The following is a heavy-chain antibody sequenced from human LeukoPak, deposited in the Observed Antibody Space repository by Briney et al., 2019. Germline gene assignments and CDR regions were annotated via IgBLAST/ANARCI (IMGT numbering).Heavy chain of an antibody. CDR1: GFTFSNYA. V-gene: IGHV3-23*01. CDR3: ARCGIYSYANYYYYMDV. Sequence: GGSLRLSCAASGFTFSNYAMSWVRQAPGKGLEWVSTFSFNGVTTYYADSVKGRFTISRDNSKNTLYLQMNSLRAEDTAVYYCARCGIYSYANYYYYMDVWGKGTTVTVSS. J-gene: IGHJ6*03. CDR2: FSFNGVTT. D-gene: IGHD5-18*01.